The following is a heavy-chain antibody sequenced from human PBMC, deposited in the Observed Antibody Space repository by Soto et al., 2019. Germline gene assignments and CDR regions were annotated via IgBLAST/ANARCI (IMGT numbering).Heavy chain of an antibody. CDR3: AKIETGQTGLGMDV. Sequence: PGGSLRLSCAASGFTFSSYGMHWVRQAPGKGLEWVAVISYDGSNKYYADSVKGRFTISRDNSKNTLYLQMNSLRAEDTAVYYCAKIETGQTGLGMDVWGQGTTVTVSS. D-gene: IGHD3-10*01. CDR2: ISYDGSNK. J-gene: IGHJ6*02. CDR1: GFTFSSYG. V-gene: IGHV3-30*18.